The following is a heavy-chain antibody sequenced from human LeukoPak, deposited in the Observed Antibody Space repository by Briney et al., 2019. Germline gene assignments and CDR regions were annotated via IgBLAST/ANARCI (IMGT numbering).Heavy chain of an antibody. CDR3: LRVGFSYAFDI. CDR1: GGSISSSSYY. Sequence: SETLSLTCTVSGGSISSSSYYWGWIRQPPGKGLEWIGSIYYSGSTYYNPSLKSRVTISVDTSKNQFSLKLSSVTAADTAVYYCLRVGFSYAFDIWGQGTMVTVSS. J-gene: IGHJ3*02. V-gene: IGHV4-39*01. CDR2: IYYSGST. D-gene: IGHD1-26*01.